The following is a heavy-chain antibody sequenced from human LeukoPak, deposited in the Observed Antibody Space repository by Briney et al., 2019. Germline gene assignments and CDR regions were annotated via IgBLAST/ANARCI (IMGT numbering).Heavy chain of an antibody. J-gene: IGHJ6*03. CDR1: GVSISSGSYY. CDR2: IYTSGST. CDR3: AREKRGDYDILTGPRRRYYMDV. V-gene: IGHV4-61*02. D-gene: IGHD3-9*01. Sequence: SETLSLTCTVSGVSISSGSYYWSWIRQPAGKGLEWIGRIYTSGSTNYNPSLKSRVTISVDTSKNQFSLKLSSVTAADTAVYYCAREKRGDYDILTGPRRRYYMDVWGKGTTVTVSS.